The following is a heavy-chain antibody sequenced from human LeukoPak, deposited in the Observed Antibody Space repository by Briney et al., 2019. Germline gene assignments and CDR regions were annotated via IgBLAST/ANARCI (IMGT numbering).Heavy chain of an antibody. CDR2: INHSGST. Sequence: PSETLSLTCAVYGGPFSGYYWSWIRQPPGKGLEWIGEINHSGSTNYNLSLKSRVTISVDTSKNQFSLKLSSVTAADTAVYYCARRLCGGDCYSTFSYWGQGTLVTVSS. D-gene: IGHD2-21*02. V-gene: IGHV4-34*01. J-gene: IGHJ4*02. CDR1: GGPFSGYY. CDR3: ARRLCGGDCYSTFSY.